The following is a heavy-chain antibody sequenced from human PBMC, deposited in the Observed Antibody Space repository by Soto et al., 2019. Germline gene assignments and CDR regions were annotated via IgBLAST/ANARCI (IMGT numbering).Heavy chain of an antibody. Sequence: QVQLLQSGAEVKKPGASVKVSCKASGYTFTNYGITWVRQAPGQGLEWMGWISAYNGDTHYTQRLQGRVTMTTDTSTSTAYMELRGLRSDDTAVYYCARVRQLGGYFYYDMDVWGQGTKVTVSS. CDR3: ARVRQLGGYFYYDMDV. D-gene: IGHD6-6*01. CDR1: GYTFTNYG. V-gene: IGHV1-18*01. CDR2: ISAYNGDT. J-gene: IGHJ6*02.